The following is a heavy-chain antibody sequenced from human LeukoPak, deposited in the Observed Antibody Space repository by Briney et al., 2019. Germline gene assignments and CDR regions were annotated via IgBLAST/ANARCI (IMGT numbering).Heavy chain of an antibody. D-gene: IGHD3-9*01. CDR1: GVTFSSYG. V-gene: IGHV3-33*01. Sequence: SGGSLRLSCAASGVTFSSYGMHWVRQAPGKGLEWVAVIWYDGSNKYYADSVKGRFTISRDNSKNTLYLQMNSLRAEDTAVYYCARDMYYDILTGYADFDYWGQGTLVTVSS. J-gene: IGHJ4*02. CDR2: IWYDGSNK. CDR3: ARDMYYDILTGYADFDY.